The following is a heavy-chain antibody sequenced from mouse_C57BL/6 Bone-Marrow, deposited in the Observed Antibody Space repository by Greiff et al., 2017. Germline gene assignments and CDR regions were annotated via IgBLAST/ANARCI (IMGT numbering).Heavy chain of an antibody. V-gene: IGHV1-9*01. CDR2: ILPGSGST. Sequence: QVQLQQSGAELMKPGASVKLSCKATGYTFTGYWIEWVKQRPGHGLEWIGEILPGSGSTNYNEKFKGKATFTADTSSNTAYMQRSSLTTEDSAIYYCASPWGCDKNYYFDYWGQGTTLTVSS. CDR1: GYTFTGYW. J-gene: IGHJ2*01. CDR3: ASPWGCDKNYYFDY.